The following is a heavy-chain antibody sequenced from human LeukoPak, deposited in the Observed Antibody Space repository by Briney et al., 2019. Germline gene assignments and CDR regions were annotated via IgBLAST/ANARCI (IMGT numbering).Heavy chain of an antibody. Sequence: GGSLRLSCAASGFTFSSYSMNWVRQAPGKGLEWVSSISSSSGYIYYADSVKGRFTISRDNAKNSLYLQMNSLRAEDTAVYYCARREFLDYWGQGTLVTVSS. V-gene: IGHV3-21*01. J-gene: IGHJ4*02. CDR3: ARREFLDY. D-gene: IGHD3-10*01. CDR2: ISSSSGYI. CDR1: GFTFSSYS.